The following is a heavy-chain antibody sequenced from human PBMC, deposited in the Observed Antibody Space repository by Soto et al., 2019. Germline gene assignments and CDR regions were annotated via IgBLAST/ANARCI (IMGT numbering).Heavy chain of an antibody. Sequence: QVQLQESGPGLVKPSQTLSLTCTVSGGSISSGDYYWSRIRQPPGKGLEWIGYIHNSGRTYYNPSLRSGLSISVDTSKTQFSLKSTSVTAADTAVYYCARERLGADSSGDYWNYMDVWGQGTTVTVAS. V-gene: IGHV4-30-4*01. D-gene: IGHD3-22*01. CDR2: IHNSGRT. CDR1: GGSISSGDYY. CDR3: ARERLGADSSGDYWNYMDV. J-gene: IGHJ6*02.